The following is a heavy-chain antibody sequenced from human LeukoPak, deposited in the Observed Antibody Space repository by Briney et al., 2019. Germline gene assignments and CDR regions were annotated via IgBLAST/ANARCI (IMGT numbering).Heavy chain of an antibody. V-gene: IGHV4-59*01. Sequence: SETLSLTCTLSGGSISSYYWSWIRQPPGKGLEWIGYIYYSGSTNYNHSLKSRVTISVDTSKNQFSLKLSSVTAADTAVYYCARVVWFGELKGAWFDPWGQGTLVTVSS. CDR3: ARVVWFGELKGAWFDP. CDR1: GGSISSYY. CDR2: IYYSGST. J-gene: IGHJ5*02. D-gene: IGHD3-10*01.